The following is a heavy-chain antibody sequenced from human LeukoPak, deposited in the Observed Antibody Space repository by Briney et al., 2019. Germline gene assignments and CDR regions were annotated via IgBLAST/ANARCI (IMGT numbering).Heavy chain of an antibody. Sequence: SETLSLTCTVSGGSISSYYWSWIRQPPGKGLEWIGYIYYSGSTNYNPSLKSRVTISVDTSKNQFSLKLSSVTAADTAVYYCARVGGTNYYYYGMDVWGQGTTVTVSS. J-gene: IGHJ6*02. D-gene: IGHD1-14*01. CDR1: GGSISSYY. CDR3: ARVGGTNYYYYGMDV. V-gene: IGHV4-59*01. CDR2: IYYSGST.